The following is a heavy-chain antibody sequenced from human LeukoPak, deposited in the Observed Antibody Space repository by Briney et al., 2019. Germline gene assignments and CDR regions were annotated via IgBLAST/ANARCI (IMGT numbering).Heavy chain of an antibody. D-gene: IGHD2-21*01. CDR3: TTFVAFCGDGSWNTGYFDN. Sequence: GGSLRLSCGDPVFTLSDALMSWVRQVPGEGLEWVGHIKSKTESGTTNYAEPVIGRFVISRDDSKDMLYLQMNSLRTEDTAVYYCTTFVAFCGDGSWNTGYFDNWGQGALVTVSS. CDR1: VFTLSDAL. CDR2: IKSKTESGTT. V-gene: IGHV3-15*01. J-gene: IGHJ4*02.